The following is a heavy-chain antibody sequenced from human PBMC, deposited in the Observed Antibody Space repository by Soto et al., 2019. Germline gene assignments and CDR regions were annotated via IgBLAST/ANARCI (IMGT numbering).Heavy chain of an antibody. CDR3: ARAGGLLVDY. V-gene: IGHV3-30-3*01. CDR1: GFTFSSYA. J-gene: IGHJ4*02. Sequence: QVQLVESGGGVVQPGRSLRLSCAASGFTFSSYAIHWVRQAPGKGLEWVAVISYDGSNKYYADSVKGRFTISRDNSKNTLDRQMNSLRAEDTAVYYCARAGGLLVDYWGQGTLVTVSS. D-gene: IGHD1-26*01. CDR2: ISYDGSNK.